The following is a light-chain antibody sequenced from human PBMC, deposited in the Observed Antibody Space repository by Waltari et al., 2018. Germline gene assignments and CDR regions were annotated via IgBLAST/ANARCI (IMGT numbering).Light chain of an antibody. Sequence: QSVLTQPPSASGTPGQRFTISSSRSSPNSGSNYLDWYQQLPGTAPKLLLYRNNQRPSGVPDRFSGSKSGTSASLAISGLRSEDEADYYCAAWDDSLSGVVFGGGTKLTVL. J-gene: IGLJ2*01. CDR1: SPNSGSNY. CDR2: RNN. V-gene: IGLV1-47*01. CDR3: AAWDDSLSGVV.